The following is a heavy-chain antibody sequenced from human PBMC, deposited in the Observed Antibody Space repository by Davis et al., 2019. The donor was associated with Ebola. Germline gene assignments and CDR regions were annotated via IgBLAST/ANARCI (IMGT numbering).Heavy chain of an antibody. V-gene: IGHV1-2*02. CDR3: ARDSHFNTRGAFDI. CDR1: GYTFTGYY. D-gene: IGHD3-10*01. CDR2: INPNSGGT. J-gene: IGHJ3*02. Sequence: ASVKVSCKASGYTFTGYYMHWVRQAPGQGLEWMGWINPNSGGTNYAQKFQGRVTMTRDTSISTAYMELSRLRSDDTAVYYCARDSHFNTRGAFDIWGQGTMVTVSS.